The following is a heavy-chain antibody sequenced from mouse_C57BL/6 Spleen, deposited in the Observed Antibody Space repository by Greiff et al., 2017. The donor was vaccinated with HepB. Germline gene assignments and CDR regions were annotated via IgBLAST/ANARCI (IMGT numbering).Heavy chain of an antibody. D-gene: IGHD1-1*01. J-gene: IGHJ1*03. Sequence: EVMLVESGGGLVKPGGSLKLSCAASGFTFSDYGMHWVRQAPEKGLEWVAYISSGSSTIYYADTVKGRFTISRDNAKNTLFLQMTSLRSEDTAMYYCARPIYYYGRGYFDVWGTGTTVTVSS. CDR2: ISSGSSTI. CDR3: ARPIYYYGRGYFDV. CDR1: GFTFSDYG. V-gene: IGHV5-17*01.